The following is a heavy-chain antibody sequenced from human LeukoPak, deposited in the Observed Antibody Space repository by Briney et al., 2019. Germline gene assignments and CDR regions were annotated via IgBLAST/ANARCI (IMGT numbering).Heavy chain of an antibody. J-gene: IGHJ5*02. Sequence: GGSLRLSCAASGFTFSSYSMNWVRQAPGKGLEWVSSISSSSSYIYYADSVKGRFTISRDNAKNSLYLQMNSLRAEDTAVYYCANFQTVGVKPFEHWGQGTLVTVSS. CDR2: ISSSSSYI. V-gene: IGHV3-21*01. D-gene: IGHD3-3*01. CDR1: GFTFSSYS. CDR3: ANFQTVGVKPFEH.